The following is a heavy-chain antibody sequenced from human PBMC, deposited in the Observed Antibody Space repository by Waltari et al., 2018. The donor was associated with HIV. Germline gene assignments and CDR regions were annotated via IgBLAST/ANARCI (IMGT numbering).Heavy chain of an antibody. CDR3: ARDWITSGRLDTFDI. CDR1: GFTFNRYW. V-gene: IGHV3-7*01. D-gene: IGHD6-19*01. J-gene: IGHJ3*02. CDR2: IKQDGSDK. Sequence: EVQLVESGGGLVQPGGSLRLSCAASGFTFNRYWMTWVRQAPGKGLEWGANIKQDGSDKYYVDSVKGRFTISRDNAKNSLYLQMNSLRAEDTAVYYCARDWITSGRLDTFDIWGQGTMVTVSS.